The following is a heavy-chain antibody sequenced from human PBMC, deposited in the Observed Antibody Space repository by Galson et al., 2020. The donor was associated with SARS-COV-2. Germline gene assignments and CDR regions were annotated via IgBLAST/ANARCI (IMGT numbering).Heavy chain of an antibody. CDR3: IKDDWYSYDY. V-gene: IGHV3-72*01. CDR1: GFIFSDYF. CDR2: IRNKGRSYST. J-gene: IGHJ4*02. D-gene: IGHD3-9*01. Sequence: GGSLRLSCTASGFIFSDYFIDWVRQAPGKGPEWVGRIRNKGRSYSTDYAASMRGRFTLSRDDSRNSVFLQLNSLRTEDTAVYYCIKDDWYSYDYWGQGTLVTVSS.